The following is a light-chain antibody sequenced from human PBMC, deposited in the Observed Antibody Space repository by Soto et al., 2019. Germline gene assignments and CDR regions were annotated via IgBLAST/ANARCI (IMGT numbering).Light chain of an antibody. CDR3: QQYKAYPPS. CDR1: QAINYY. V-gene: IGKV1-16*01. Sequence: DIQMTQSPSTLSASVGDRVTIICRAPQAINYYLAWFQQKPGKAPKSLIRAASTLQSGVPSRFIGSGSGTDFTLTISSLQPEDIGTYYCQQYKAYPPSFGQGTRLEIK. J-gene: IGKJ5*01. CDR2: AAS.